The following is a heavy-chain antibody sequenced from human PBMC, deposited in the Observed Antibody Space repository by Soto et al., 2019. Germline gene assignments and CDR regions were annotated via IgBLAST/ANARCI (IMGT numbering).Heavy chain of an antibody. Sequence: SVKVSCKASGGTFSSYAISWVRQAPGQGLEWMGGIIPIFGTANYAQKFQGRVTITADESTSTAYMELRSLRSDDTAVYYCARDYYDGSGYYYDYWGQGTLVTVSS. CDR1: GGTFSSYA. D-gene: IGHD3-22*01. CDR2: IIPIFGTA. CDR3: ARDYYDGSGYYYDY. V-gene: IGHV1-69*13. J-gene: IGHJ4*02.